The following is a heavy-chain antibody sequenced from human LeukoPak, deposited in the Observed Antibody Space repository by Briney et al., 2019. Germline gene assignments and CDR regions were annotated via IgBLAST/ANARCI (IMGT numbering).Heavy chain of an antibody. Sequence: SETLSLTCTVSGGSISSYYWGWIRQPPGKGLQWIGSFYRSGSTYYNPSLKSRVTISVDTSKNQFSLRLNSVTAADTAVYYCARVGGQGTSYLEAFDIWGHGTMVTVSS. D-gene: IGHD4-23*01. V-gene: IGHV4-59*08. CDR3: ARVGGQGTSYLEAFDI. CDR2: FYRSGST. CDR1: GGSISSYY. J-gene: IGHJ3*02.